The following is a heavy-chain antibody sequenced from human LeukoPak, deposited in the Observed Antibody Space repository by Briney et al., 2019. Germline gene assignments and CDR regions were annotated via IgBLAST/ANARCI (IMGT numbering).Heavy chain of an antibody. J-gene: IGHJ4*02. CDR1: GYTFTGYY. CDR3: AREDEWELLGGTDY. Sequence: GASVTVSCKASGYTFTGYYMHWVRQAPGQGLELMGCINPNSGGTNYAQKFQGRVTMTRDTSISTAYMELSRLRSDDTAVYYCAREDEWELLGGTDYWGQGTLVTVSS. CDR2: INPNSGGT. D-gene: IGHD1-26*01. V-gene: IGHV1-2*02.